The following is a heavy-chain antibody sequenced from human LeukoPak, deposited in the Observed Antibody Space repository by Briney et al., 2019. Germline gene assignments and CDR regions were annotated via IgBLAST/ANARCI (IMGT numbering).Heavy chain of an antibody. CDR2: IIPIFGTA. CDR3: ARQLSSGSYYLGY. V-gene: IGHV1-69*13. CDR1: GGTFSSYA. J-gene: IGHJ4*02. Sequence: SVKVSCKASGGTFSSYAISWVRQAPGRGLEWMGGIIPIFGTANYAQKFQGRVTITADESTSTAYMELSSLRSEDTAVYYCARQLSSGSYYLGYWGQGTLVTVSS. D-gene: IGHD1-26*01.